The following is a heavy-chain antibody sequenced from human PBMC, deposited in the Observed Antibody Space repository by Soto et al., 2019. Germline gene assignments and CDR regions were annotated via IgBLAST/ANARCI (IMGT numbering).Heavy chain of an antibody. CDR2: ISSSSSYI. CDR1: GFTFSSYS. Sequence: EVQLVESGGGLVKPGGSLRLSCAASGFTFSSYSMNWVRQAPGKGLEWVSSISSSSSYIYYADSVKGRFTISRDNAKNPLYLQMNSLRAEDTAVYYCASVRRNSSGWYGTFDYWGQGTLVTVSS. V-gene: IGHV3-21*01. CDR3: ASVRRNSSGWYGTFDY. J-gene: IGHJ4*02. D-gene: IGHD6-19*01.